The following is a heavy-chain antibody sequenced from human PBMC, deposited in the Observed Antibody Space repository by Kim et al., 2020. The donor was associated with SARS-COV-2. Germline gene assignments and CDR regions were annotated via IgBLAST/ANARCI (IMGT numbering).Heavy chain of an antibody. V-gene: IGHV1-24*01. D-gene: IGHD3-10*01. J-gene: IGHJ6*02. CDR2: FDPEDGET. Sequence: ASVKVSCKVSGYTLTELSMHWVRQAPGKGLEWMGGFDPEDGETIYAQKFQGRVTMTEDTSTDTAYMELSSLRSEDTAVYYCATQSYGLKTYYYYYGMDVWGQGTTVTVSS. CDR3: ATQSYGLKTYYYYYGMDV. CDR1: GYTLTELS.